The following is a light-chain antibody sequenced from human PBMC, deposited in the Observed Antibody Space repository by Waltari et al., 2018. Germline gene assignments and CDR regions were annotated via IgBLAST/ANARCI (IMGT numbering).Light chain of an antibody. CDR1: SSDVGGYNY. CDR3: CSYAGP. Sequence: QSALTQPRSVSGSPGQSVAISCTGTSSDVGGYNYVPWYQQHPGKAPRLMMYDVTKRPSGVPDRFSGPKSGNTASLTISGLQADDEADYYCCSYAGPFGGGTKLTVL. CDR2: DVT. J-gene: IGLJ2*01. V-gene: IGLV2-11*01.